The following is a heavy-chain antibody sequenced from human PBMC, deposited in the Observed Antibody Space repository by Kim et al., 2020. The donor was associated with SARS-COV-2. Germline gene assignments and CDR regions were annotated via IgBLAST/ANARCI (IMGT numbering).Heavy chain of an antibody. D-gene: IGHD6-13*01. CDR1: GFPFSTYA. CDR2: ISGTAATT. CDR3: AGTGSGILLTGRFDS. V-gene: IGHV3-23*01. Sequence: GGSLRLSCAASGFPFSTYAMSWVRQAPGKGLEWVAVISGTAATTYYADSVKGRFTISRDNSKNTLYLRMTSLTGDDTAVYYCAGTGSGILLTGRFDSWG. J-gene: IGHJ5*01.